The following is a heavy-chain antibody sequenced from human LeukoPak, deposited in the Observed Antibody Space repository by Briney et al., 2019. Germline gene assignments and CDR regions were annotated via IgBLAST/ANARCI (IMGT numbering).Heavy chain of an antibody. CDR2: ISAYNGNT. J-gene: IGHJ4*02. CDR3: ARLYDSSGYPQALGY. Sequence: GASVKVSCKASGYTFKNYAISWVRQAPGHGLEWMGWISAYNGNTNYAQKLQGRVTMTTDTSTSTAYMELRSLRSDDTAVYYCARLYDSSGYPQALGYWGQGTLVTVSS. D-gene: IGHD3-22*01. CDR1: GYTFKNYA. V-gene: IGHV1-18*01.